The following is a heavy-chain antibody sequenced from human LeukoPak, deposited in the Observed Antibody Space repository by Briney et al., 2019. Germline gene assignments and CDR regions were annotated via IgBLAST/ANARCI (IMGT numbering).Heavy chain of an antibody. CDR1: GYTFTTYG. Sequence: ASVKVSCEASGYTFTTYGISWVRQAPGQGLEWMGWISAYNGNTNYAQKLQGRVTMTTDTSTSTAYMELRTLRSDDTAVYYCALSGGYAPFDYWGQGTLVTVSS. D-gene: IGHD1-26*01. CDR2: ISAYNGNT. V-gene: IGHV1-18*01. J-gene: IGHJ4*02. CDR3: ALSGGYAPFDY.